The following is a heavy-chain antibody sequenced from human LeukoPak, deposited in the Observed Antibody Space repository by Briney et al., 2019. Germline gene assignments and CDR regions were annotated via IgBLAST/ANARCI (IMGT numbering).Heavy chain of an antibody. J-gene: IGHJ6*03. V-gene: IGHV3-48*01. CDR3: ARDDHYNYYYMDV. Sequence: GGSLRLSCAASGFTFSSYSMNWVRQAPGKGLEWVSYISSGSNTIYYADSVKGRFTISRDNAENTLYLQMNSLGAEDTAVYYCARDDHYNYYYMDVWGKGTTATVSS. CDR2: ISSGSNTI. CDR1: GFTFSSYS.